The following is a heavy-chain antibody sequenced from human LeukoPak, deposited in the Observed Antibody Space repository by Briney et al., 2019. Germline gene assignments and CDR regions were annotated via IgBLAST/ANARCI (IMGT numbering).Heavy chain of an antibody. CDR1: GYTFTSYD. CDR2: MNPNSGNT. J-gene: IGHJ6*03. CDR3: ARGGLTIFGVEALYYYYYMDV. Sequence: ASVTVSCKASGYTFTSYDINWVRHATGQGLEWMGWMNPNSGNTGYAQKFQGRVTMTRNTSISTAYMELSSLRSEDTAVYYCARGGLTIFGVEALYYYYYMDVWGKGTTVTVSS. V-gene: IGHV1-8*01. D-gene: IGHD3-3*01.